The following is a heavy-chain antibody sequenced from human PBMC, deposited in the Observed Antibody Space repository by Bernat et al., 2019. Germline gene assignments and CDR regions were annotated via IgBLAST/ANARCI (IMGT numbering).Heavy chain of an antibody. CDR2: ISSSSSYT. CDR1: GFTFSDYY. CDR3: AGCKLGNWGNDAFDI. J-gene: IGHJ3*02. D-gene: IGHD7-27*01. Sequence: QVQLVESGGGLVKPGGSLRLSCAASGFTFSDYYMSWIRQAPGKGLEWVSYISSSSSYTNYADSVKGRFTISRDNAKNSLYLQMNSLRAEDPAVYYCAGCKLGNWGNDAFDIWGQGTMVTVSS. V-gene: IGHV3-11*06.